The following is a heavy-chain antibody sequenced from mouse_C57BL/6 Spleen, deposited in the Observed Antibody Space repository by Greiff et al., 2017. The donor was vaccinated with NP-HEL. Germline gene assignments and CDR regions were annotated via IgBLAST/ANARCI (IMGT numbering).Heavy chain of an antibody. J-gene: IGHJ2*01. CDR1: VYAFSSSW. V-gene: IGHV1-82*01. Sequence: QVQLQQSGPELVKPFPPVNPSCNSSVYAFSSSWMNWVKQRPGKGLEWIGRIYPGDGDTNYNGKFKGKATLTADKSSSTAYMQLSSLTSEDSAVYFCASSRGYFDYWGQGTTLTVS. CDR2: IYPGDGDT. D-gene: IGHD3-3*01. CDR3: ASSRGYFDY.